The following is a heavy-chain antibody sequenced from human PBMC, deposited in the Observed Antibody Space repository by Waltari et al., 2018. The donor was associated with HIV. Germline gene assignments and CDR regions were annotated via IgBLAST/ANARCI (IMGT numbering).Heavy chain of an antibody. Sequence: QVQLVQSGAEVKKPGASVKVSCKASGDTFSNYYMNWVRPAPGQGLEWMGIIGPSGGTTNYAQKFQGRVTMTRDTSTSTVYMALSSLRSEDTAIYYCARGVPVDTTMGKYYYYAMDVWGQGTTVTVSS. V-gene: IGHV1-46*01. CDR3: ARGVPVDTTMGKYYYYAMDV. D-gene: IGHD5-18*01. CDR2: IGPSGGTT. CDR1: GDTFSNYY. J-gene: IGHJ6*02.